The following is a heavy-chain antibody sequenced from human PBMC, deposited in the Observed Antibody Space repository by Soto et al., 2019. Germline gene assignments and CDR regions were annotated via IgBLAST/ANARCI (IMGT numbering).Heavy chain of an antibody. V-gene: IGHV3-7*03. CDR3: ARSSLYYDFWSGYHWFDP. J-gene: IGHJ5*02. D-gene: IGHD3-3*01. CDR2: IKQDGSEK. Sequence: EVQLVESGGGLVQPGGSLRLSCAASGFTFSSYWMSWVRQAPGKGLEWVANIKQDGSEKYYVDSVKGRFTISRDNAKNSLYLQMNSLRAEDTAVYYCARSSLYYDFWSGYHWFDPRGQGTLVTVSS. CDR1: GFTFSSYW.